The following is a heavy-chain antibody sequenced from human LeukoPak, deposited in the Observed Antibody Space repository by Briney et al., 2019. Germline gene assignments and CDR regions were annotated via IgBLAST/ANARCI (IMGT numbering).Heavy chain of an antibody. J-gene: IGHJ2*01. CDR3: AGAEMATITGWYFDL. CDR2: IYHSGST. D-gene: IGHD5-24*01. V-gene: IGHV4-38-2*02. CDR1: GYSISSGYY. Sequence: SETLSLTCTVSGYSISSGYYWGWIRQPPGKGLEWIGSIYHSGSTYYNPSLKSRVTISVDTSKNQFSLKLSSVTAADTAVYYCAGAEMATITGWYFDLWGRGTLVTVSS.